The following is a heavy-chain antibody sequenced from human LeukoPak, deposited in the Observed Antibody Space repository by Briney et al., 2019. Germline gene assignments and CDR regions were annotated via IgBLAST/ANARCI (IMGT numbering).Heavy chain of an antibody. V-gene: IGHV3-23*01. CDR3: AIRREGATRAYYFDY. J-gene: IGHJ4*02. Sequence: GGSLRLSCAASGFTFSSYAMSWVRQAPGKGLEWVSAISGSGGSTYYADSVKGRFTISRDNSKNTLYLQMNSLRAEDTAVYYCAIRREGATRAYYFDYWGQGTLVTVSS. D-gene: IGHD1-26*01. CDR1: GFTFSSYA. CDR2: ISGSGGST.